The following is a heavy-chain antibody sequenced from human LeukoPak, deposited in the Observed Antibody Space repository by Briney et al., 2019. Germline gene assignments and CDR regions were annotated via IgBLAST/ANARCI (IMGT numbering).Heavy chain of an antibody. CDR1: GGSISPHY. CDR2: IYYSGST. CDR3: ARHYNLAFDY. V-gene: IGHV4-59*08. J-gene: IGHJ4*02. D-gene: IGHD1-14*01. Sequence: SETLSLTCTVSGGSISPHYWSWIRQPPVKGLEWVGYIYYSGSTNYNPSLKSRVTVSIDMSKNQFSLKLSSVTAADTAVYHCARHYNLAFDYWGQGTLVTVSS.